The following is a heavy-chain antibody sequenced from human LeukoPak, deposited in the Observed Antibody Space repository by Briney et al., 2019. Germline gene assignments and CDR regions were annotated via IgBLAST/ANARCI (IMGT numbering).Heavy chain of an antibody. CDR2: FDPEDGET. CDR3: ATVHGGDHYDSSGYRTNWFDP. CDR1: GYTLTELS. V-gene: IGHV1-24*01. Sequence: ASVKVSCKVSGYTLTELSMHWVRQAPGKGLEWMGGFDPEDGETIYAQKFQGRVTMTEDTSTDTAYMELSSLRSEDTAVYYCATVHGGDHYDSSGYRTNWFDPWGQGTLVTVSS. D-gene: IGHD3-22*01. J-gene: IGHJ5*02.